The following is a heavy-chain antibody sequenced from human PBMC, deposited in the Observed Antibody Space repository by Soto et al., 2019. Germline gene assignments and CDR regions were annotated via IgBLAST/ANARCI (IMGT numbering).Heavy chain of an antibody. Sequence: QVQLVQSGAEVKKPGSSVKVSCKASGGTFSSYAISWVRQAPGQGLEWMGGIIPIFGTANYPQKFQGRVTIAADESTSTAYMELSSLISEDTAVYYCATDKWDVVRGAFDIWGQGTMVTVSS. CDR2: IIPIFGTA. D-gene: IGHD3-10*01. CDR3: ATDKWDVVRGAFDI. V-gene: IGHV1-69*01. CDR1: GGTFSSYA. J-gene: IGHJ3*02.